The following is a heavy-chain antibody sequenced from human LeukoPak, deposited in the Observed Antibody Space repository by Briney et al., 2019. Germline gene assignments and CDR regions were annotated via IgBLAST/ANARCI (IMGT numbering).Heavy chain of an antibody. D-gene: IGHD5-18*01. CDR2: LYYCGNT. Sequence: SDTLSLTCTVSGGSISSSSYYWGWIPQPPGKGLEWIGSLYYCGNTYYNLSLQSRLTISVDTTRNQFSLKLSSLTAAETAVYYCASNLYTYGFDYWGQGTLVTVSS. V-gene: IGHV4-39*01. CDR1: GGSISSSSYY. CDR3: ASNLYTYGFDY. J-gene: IGHJ4*02.